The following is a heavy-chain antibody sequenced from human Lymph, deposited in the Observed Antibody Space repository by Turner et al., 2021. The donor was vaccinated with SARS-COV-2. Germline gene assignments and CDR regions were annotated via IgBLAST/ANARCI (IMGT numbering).Heavy chain of an antibody. CDR1: RHDFTTFW. V-gene: IGHV5-10-1*01. CDR2: IDQSDCYV. D-gene: IGHD6-19*01. CDR3: AKHSLATRVENDSGWYDGIDF. J-gene: IGHJ4*02. Sequence: EVQLVQSGAEGKKPGASLTISGKASRHDFTTFWINWVRQVPGKGLEWMGRIDQSDCYVNYSPSFHGLVTLSADKSITTTYLQWSSLKAADTAIYYCAKHSLATRVENDSGWYDGIDFWGQGTLVTVSS.